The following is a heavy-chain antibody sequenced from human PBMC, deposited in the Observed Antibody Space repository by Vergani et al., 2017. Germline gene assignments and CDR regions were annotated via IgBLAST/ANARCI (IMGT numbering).Heavy chain of an antibody. CDR1: GFTFSSYA. CDR3: AKKEEDTADY. V-gene: IGHV3-23*01. J-gene: IGHJ4*02. CDR2: ISGSGGST. Sequence: EVQLLESGGGLVQPGGSLRLSCAASGFTFSSYAMSWVRQAPGKGLEWVSAISGSGGSTDYAASVKGRFTVSRDNSKNTLYLQMNSLRAEETAVYYCAKKEEDTADYWGQGTLVTVSS. D-gene: IGHD5-18*01.